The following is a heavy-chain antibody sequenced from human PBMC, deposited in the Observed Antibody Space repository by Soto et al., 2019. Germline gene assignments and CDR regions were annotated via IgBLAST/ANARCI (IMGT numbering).Heavy chain of an antibody. CDR3: ARLDDGASSMDY. Sequence: TISCEGSGYSFTSYWIGWVHPMPGKGLEWMGIIYPGDSDTRYSPSFQGQVTVSADKSISTAYLQWSSLKASDTAIYYCARLDDGASSMDYSCQGTQVTVPS. CDR2: IYPGDSDT. CDR1: GYSFTSYW. V-gene: IGHV5-51*07. D-gene: IGHD6-13*01. J-gene: IGHJ4*02.